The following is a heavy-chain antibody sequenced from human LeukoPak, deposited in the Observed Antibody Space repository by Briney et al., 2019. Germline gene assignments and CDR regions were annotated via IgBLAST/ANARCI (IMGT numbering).Heavy chain of an antibody. J-gene: IGHJ6*02. V-gene: IGHV3-33*01. CDR1: GFTFSSYG. D-gene: IGHD6-19*01. CDR3: SRDMHSSGWYVYYYYYGMDV. CDR2: IWYDGSNK. Sequence: GGSLRLSCAASGFTFSSYGMHWVRQAPGKGLEWVAVIWYDGSNKYYADAVKGRFTVSRDNSKNTLYLQITSLRAEDTAVYYCSRDMHSSGWYVYYYYYGMDVWGQGATLTVSS.